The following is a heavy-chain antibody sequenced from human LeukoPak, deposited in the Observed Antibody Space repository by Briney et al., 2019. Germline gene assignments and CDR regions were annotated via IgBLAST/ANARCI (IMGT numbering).Heavy chain of an antibody. CDR1: GFTFSNYW. D-gene: IGHD3-10*01. J-gene: IGHJ4*02. CDR2: INGEGGT. CDR3: ARDLVYGSGSCGH. Sequence: GGSLRLSCAASGFTFSNYWMQWVRQAPGKGLVWVSRINGEGGTSYADSVKGRFTISRDNAKNTVHLQMNSLRAEDTAVYYCARDLVYGSGSCGHWGQGTLVTVSS. V-gene: IGHV3-74*01.